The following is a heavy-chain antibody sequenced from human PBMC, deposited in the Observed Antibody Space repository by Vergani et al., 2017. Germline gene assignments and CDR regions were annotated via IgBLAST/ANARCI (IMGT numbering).Heavy chain of an antibody. CDR3: ARVGVECSSTSCRYYYYYMDV. Sequence: EVQLVESGGGLVQPGRSLRLSCAASGFTFDDYAMHWVRQAPGKGLEWVSGISWNSGSIGYADSVKGRFTISRDNAKNSLYLQMNSLRAEDTAVYYCARVGVECSSTSCRYYYYYMDVWGKGTTVTVSS. D-gene: IGHD2-2*01. CDR1: GFTFDDYA. CDR2: ISWNSGSI. V-gene: IGHV3-9*01. J-gene: IGHJ6*03.